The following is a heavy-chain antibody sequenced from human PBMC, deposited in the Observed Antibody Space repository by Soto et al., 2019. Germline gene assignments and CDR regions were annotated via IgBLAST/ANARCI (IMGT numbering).Heavy chain of an antibody. CDR2: IYYSGRT. Sequence: RLQESGPGLVKPSETLSLTCTVSGGSITSYYWTWIRQPPGKGLEWIGHIYYSGRTRYNSSLKSRVNMSMDTPKSQRSLKLSSVTVADTAVYYCARARDCSGGTCYSWWFDPWGQGTLVTVSS. CDR1: GGSITSYY. J-gene: IGHJ5*02. CDR3: ARARDCSGGTCYSWWFDP. D-gene: IGHD2-15*01. V-gene: IGHV4-59*12.